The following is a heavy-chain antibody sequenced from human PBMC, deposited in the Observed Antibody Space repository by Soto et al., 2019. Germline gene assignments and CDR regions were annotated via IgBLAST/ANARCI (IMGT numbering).Heavy chain of an antibody. D-gene: IGHD3-16*01. V-gene: IGHV3-30*19. CDR3: ARWGTTGGLDV. CDR2: TSYDGSGK. J-gene: IGHJ1*01. CDR1: GFTFRSYV. Sequence: QVQLVESGGGGVQPGTSLRLSCVGSGFTFRSYVIHWVRQAPGKGLEWVALTSYDGSGKYYGDSVRGRFTISRDNSRNTVDLQMDSLRLEDTALYYCARWGTTGGLDVWGQGTLVSVSS.